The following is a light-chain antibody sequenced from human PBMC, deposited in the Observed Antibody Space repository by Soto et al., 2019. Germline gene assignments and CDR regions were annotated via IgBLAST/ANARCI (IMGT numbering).Light chain of an antibody. Sequence: IVLTQSPATLSVSPGERATISCRASQAVGSNLDWYQQKPGQAPRLLIYDASTRATGIPHRFSGGGSGTEFTLTIISLQSDDFAVSYCQQFNKWPPTPAFGGGTKLAIK. CDR1: QAVGSN. CDR2: DAS. V-gene: IGKV3-15*01. CDR3: QQFNKWPPTPA. J-gene: IGKJ4*01.